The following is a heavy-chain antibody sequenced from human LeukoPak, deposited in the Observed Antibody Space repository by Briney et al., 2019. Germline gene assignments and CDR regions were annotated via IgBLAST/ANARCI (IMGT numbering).Heavy chain of an antibody. V-gene: IGHV3-23*01. CDR1: GFTFSSYA. J-gene: IGHJ4*02. D-gene: IGHD3-22*01. Sequence: GGSLRLSCAASGFTFSSYAMSWVRQAPGKGLEWVSAISGSGGSTYYAGSVKGRFTISRDNSKNTLFLQMNSLRVEDTAVYYSARDRGANYHDSSGGFDYWGQGTLVTVSS. CDR3: ARDRGANYHDSSGGFDY. CDR2: ISGSGGST.